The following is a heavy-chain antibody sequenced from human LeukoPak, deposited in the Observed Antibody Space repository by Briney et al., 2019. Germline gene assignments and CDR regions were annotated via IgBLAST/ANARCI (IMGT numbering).Heavy chain of an antibody. CDR1: GGSISSGGYY. CDR3: AREERTLHYYYGVDV. D-gene: IGHD1-1*01. Sequence: SQTLSLTCTVSGGSISSGGYYWSWIRQHPGKGLEWIGYIYYSGSTYYNPSLKSRVTISVDTSKNQFSLKLSSVTAADTAVYYCAREERTLHYYYGVDVWGQGTTVTVSS. V-gene: IGHV4-31*03. J-gene: IGHJ6*02. CDR2: IYYSGST.